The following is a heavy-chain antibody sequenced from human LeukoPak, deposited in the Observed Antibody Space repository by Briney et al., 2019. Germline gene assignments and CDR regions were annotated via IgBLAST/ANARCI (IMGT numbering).Heavy chain of an antibody. V-gene: IGHV3-9*01. D-gene: IGHD6-13*01. CDR2: ISLKSGSI. Sequence: GRSLRLSCAASGFTFDDYAMHWVRQAPGKDLEWVSGISLKSGSIGYADSVKGRFTISRDNAKNSLYLQMNSLRAEDTALYYCAKTGAAAGYFDYWGQGTLVTVSS. CDR3: AKTGAAAGYFDY. J-gene: IGHJ4*02. CDR1: GFTFDDYA.